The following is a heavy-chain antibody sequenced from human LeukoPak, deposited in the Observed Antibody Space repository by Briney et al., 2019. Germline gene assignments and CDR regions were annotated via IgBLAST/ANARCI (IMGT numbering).Heavy chain of an antibody. CDR1: GFTFSSYG. V-gene: IGHV3-30*02. J-gene: IGHJ4*02. CDR2: IRYNRSNK. D-gene: IGHD6-19*01. Sequence: GGSLRLSCAASGFTFSSYGMHWVRQAPGKGLEWVAFIRYNRSNKYYADSVKGRFTISRDNAKNTQYLQMNSLRAEDTAVYYCATFSKEYSSGFDWGQGTLVTVSS. CDR3: ATFSKEYSSGFD.